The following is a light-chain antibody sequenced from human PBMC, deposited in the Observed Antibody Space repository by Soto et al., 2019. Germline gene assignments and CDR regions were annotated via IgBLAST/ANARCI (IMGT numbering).Light chain of an antibody. CDR1: SSDVGGYNY. J-gene: IGLJ2*01. CDR3: SSYTSSSTEVV. Sequence: QSVLTQPASVSGSPGQSITISCTRTSSDVGGYNYVSWYQQHPGKAPKLMIYDVSNRPSGVSNRFSGSKSGNTASLTISGLQAEDEADYYCSSYTSSSTEVVFGGGTKVTVL. V-gene: IGLV2-14*01. CDR2: DVS.